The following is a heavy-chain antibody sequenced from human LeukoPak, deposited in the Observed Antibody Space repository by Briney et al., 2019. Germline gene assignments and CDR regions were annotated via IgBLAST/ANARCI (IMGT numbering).Heavy chain of an antibody. CDR3: VKETSVGATWSFDP. D-gene: IGHD1-26*01. Sequence: GGSLRLSCAASGFTVSSNYMSWVRQAPGKGLDWVSVIYSGGTTYYADSVKGRFTISRDNSKNTLYLQMNSLRVEDTAVYYCVKETSVGATWSFDPWGQGTLVTVSS. J-gene: IGHJ5*02. CDR2: IYSGGTT. V-gene: IGHV3-53*05. CDR1: GFTVSSNY.